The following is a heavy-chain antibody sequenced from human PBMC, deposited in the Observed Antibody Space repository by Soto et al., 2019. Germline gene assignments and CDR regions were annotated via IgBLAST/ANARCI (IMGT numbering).Heavy chain of an antibody. V-gene: IGHV4-31*03. Sequence: QVQLQESGPGLVKPSQTLSLTCTVSGGSISSGGYYWSWIRQHPGKGLEWIGYIYYSGSTYYNPSLKSRVTISVDTSKNQCSLKLSSVTAADTAVYYCARSNDSSGSVLSWGQGTLVTVSS. CDR2: IYYSGST. J-gene: IGHJ4*02. CDR1: GGSISSGGYY. D-gene: IGHD3-22*01. CDR3: ARSNDSSGSVLS.